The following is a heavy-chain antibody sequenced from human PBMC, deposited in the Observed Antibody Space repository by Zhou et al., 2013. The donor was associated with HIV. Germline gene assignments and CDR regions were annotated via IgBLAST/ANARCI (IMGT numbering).Heavy chain of an antibody. J-gene: IGHJ4*02. Sequence: QVQLVQSGAEVKKPGSSVKVSCKASGGTFTSYTITWVRQAPGQGLEWMGGFIPLFGTTNYAQKFQGRVTITTDDSTSTAYMELSSLRSEDTAVYYCAREPLGSGYSGRFDYWGQGTLVTVSS. D-gene: IGHD3-22*01. CDR1: GGTFTSYT. CDR3: AREPLGSGYSGRFDY. CDR2: FIPLFGTT. V-gene: IGHV1-69*05.